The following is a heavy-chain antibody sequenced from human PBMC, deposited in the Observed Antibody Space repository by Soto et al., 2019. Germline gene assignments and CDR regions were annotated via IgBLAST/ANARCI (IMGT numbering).Heavy chain of an antibody. D-gene: IGHD2-8*01. CDR3: AKEGYYCTNGVCYKGWFDP. J-gene: IGHJ5*02. V-gene: IGHV3-9*01. CDR1: GFTFDDYA. Sequence: EVQLVESGGGLVQPGRSLRLSCAASGFTFDDYAMHWVRQAPGKGLEWVSGISWNSGSIGYADSVKGRFTISRDNAKNSLYLQMNSLRAEDTALYYCAKEGYYCTNGVCYKGWFDPWGQGTLVTVSS. CDR2: ISWNSGSI.